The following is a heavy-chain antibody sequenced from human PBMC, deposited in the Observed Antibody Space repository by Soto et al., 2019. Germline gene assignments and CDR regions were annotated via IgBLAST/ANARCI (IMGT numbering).Heavy chain of an antibody. CDR1: GGSFSGYY. CDR3: ARGNFNGVVVVPAANGY. D-gene: IGHD2-2*01. V-gene: IGHV4-34*01. Sequence: QVQLQQWGAGLLKPSETLSLTCAVYGGSFSGYYWSWIRQPPGKGLEWMGEINHSGSTNYNPSLKSRVTISVDTSKNQFSLKLSSVTAADTAVYYCARGNFNGVVVVPAANGYWGQGTLVTVSS. CDR2: INHSGST. J-gene: IGHJ4*02.